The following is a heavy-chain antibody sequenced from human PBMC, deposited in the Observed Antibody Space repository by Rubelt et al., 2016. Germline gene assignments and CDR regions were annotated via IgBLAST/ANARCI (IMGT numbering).Heavy chain of an antibody. CDR2: INAGNGNT. Sequence: QVQLVQSGAEVKKPGASVKVSCKASGYTFTSYAMHWVRQAPGQRLEWMGWINAGNGNTKYSQKFQGRVTITRDTSASTAYMGLSSLRSEDTAVDYCARGDIVVVVAASNPLDYWGQGTLVTVSS. J-gene: IGHJ4*02. CDR3: ARGDIVVVVAASNPLDY. V-gene: IGHV1-3*01. CDR1: GYTFTSYA. D-gene: IGHD2-15*01.